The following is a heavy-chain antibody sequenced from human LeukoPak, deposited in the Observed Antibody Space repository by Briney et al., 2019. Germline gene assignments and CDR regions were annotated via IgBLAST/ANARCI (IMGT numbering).Heavy chain of an antibody. D-gene: IGHD3-3*01. V-gene: IGHV3-30*02. CDR1: GMTFSSYT. Sequence: GGSLRLSCVASGMTFSSYTMNWVRQAPGKGLEWVAFIRNDGTNRYYADSVKGRFTISRDSSKKMLFLQMNSLRTEDTAVYYCARTAGWSGPDYWGQGTLVTVSS. J-gene: IGHJ4*02. CDR2: IRNDGTNR. CDR3: ARTAGWSGPDY.